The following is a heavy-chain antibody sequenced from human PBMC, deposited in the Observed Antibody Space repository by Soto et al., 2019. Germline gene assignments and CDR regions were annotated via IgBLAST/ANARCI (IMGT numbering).Heavy chain of an antibody. CDR2: LSGSGGST. CDR1: GFTFSRYV. V-gene: IGHV3-23*01. D-gene: IGHD6-19*01. CDR3: ARSNGWYCGFDP. J-gene: IGHJ5*02. Sequence: EVQLLDSGGGLVQPGGSLRISCAASGFTFSRYVMSWVRQTPGKGLEWVSSLSGSGGSTYYADSVKGRFTISRDNSKNTLYLQMNSLRAEDTAVYYCARSNGWYCGFDPWCQGTLVTVSS.